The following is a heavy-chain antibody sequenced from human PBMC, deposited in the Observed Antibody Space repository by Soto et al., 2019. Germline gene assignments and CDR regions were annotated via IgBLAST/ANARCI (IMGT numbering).Heavy chain of an antibody. V-gene: IGHV4-30-2*01. Sequence: SETLSLTCAVSGGSISSGGYSLSWIRQPPGKGLEWIGYIYHSGSTYYNPSLKSRVTISVDRSKNQFSLKLSSVTAADTAVYYCGCGGYYYYGMDVWGEGTKVTVSS. CDR3: GCGGYYYYGMDV. CDR1: GGSISSGGYS. J-gene: IGHJ6*04. D-gene: IGHD2-15*01. CDR2: IYHSGST.